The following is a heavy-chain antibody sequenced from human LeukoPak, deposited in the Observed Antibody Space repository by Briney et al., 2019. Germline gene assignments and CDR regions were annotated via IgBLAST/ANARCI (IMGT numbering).Heavy chain of an antibody. CDR2: INPSGGST. V-gene: IGHV1-46*03. CDR3: ARGPIFGVVSEILKFDY. D-gene: IGHD3-3*01. J-gene: IGHJ4*02. CDR1: GYTFASYY. Sequence: ASVKVSCKASGYTFASYYMHWVRQAPGQGLEWMGIINPSGGSTSYAQKFQGRVTMTRDTSTSTVYMELSSLRSEDTAVYYCARGPIFGVVSEILKFDYWGQGTLVTVSS.